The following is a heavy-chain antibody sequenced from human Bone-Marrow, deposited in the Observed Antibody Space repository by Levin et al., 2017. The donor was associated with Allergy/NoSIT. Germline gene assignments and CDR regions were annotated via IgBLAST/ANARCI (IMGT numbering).Heavy chain of an antibody. CDR3: ARDVEERNVVRYFDWTTKTPT. J-gene: IGHJ5*02. Sequence: SETLSLTCAVSGYSISSGYYWGWIRQPPGKGLEWIGSIYHSGSTYYNPSLKSRVTISVDTSKNQFSLKLSSVTAADTAVYYCARDVEERNVVRYFDWTTKTPTWGQGTLVTVSS. CDR1: GYSISSGYY. V-gene: IGHV4-38-2*02. D-gene: IGHD3-9*01. CDR2: IYHSGST.